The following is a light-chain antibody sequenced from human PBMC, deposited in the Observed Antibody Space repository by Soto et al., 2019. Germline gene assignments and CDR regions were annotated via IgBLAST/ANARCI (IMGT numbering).Light chain of an antibody. CDR3: QQYNSYWT. V-gene: IGKV1-5*01. CDR1: QSISSW. J-gene: IGKJ1*01. CDR2: DAS. Sequence: DMQITQWPPAVSSCLLVRVSITFRASQSISSWLACYQQKPGKAPKLLIYDASSLESGVPSRFSGSGSGTEFTLTISSLQADDSATYYCQQYNSYWTFGQGTKVDIK.